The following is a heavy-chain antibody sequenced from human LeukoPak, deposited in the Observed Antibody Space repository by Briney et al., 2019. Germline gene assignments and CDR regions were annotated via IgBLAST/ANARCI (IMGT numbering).Heavy chain of an antibody. V-gene: IGHV4-38-2*02. J-gene: IGHJ4*02. CDR1: GYSISSGYL. CDR2: IDGSGSS. CDR3: ARDGYSGSDAL. D-gene: IGHD5-12*01. Sequence: SETLSLTCTVSGYSISSGYLWGWIRQPPGKGLEWIGSIDGSGSSYYNPSLKSRVTISVDTSQNQFSLKLSSVTAAGTAVYYCARDGYSGSDALWGQGTLVTVSS.